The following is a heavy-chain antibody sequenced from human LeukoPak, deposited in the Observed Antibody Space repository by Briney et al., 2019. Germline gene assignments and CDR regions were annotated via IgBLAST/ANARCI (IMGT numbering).Heavy chain of an antibody. CDR2: IYSGGST. J-gene: IGHJ3*02. D-gene: IGHD2-15*01. V-gene: IGHV3-66*01. CDR1: GFTVSSNY. Sequence: GGSLGLSCAASGFTVSSNYMSWVRQAPGKGREWVSVIYSGGSTYYADSVKGRFTISRDNSKNTLYLQMNSLRAEDTAVYYCARRCGGSCFYAFDIWGQGTMVTVSS. CDR3: ARRCGGSCFYAFDI.